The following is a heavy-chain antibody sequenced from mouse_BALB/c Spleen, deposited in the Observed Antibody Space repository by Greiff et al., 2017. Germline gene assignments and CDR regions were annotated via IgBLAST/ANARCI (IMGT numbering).Heavy chain of an antibody. Sequence: QVQLKESGAELVKPGASVKLSCKASGYTFTSYYMYWVKQRPGQGLEWIGEINPSNGGTNFNEKFKSKATLTVDKSSSTAYMQLSSLTSEDSAVYYCTRSRGNYVGWFAYWGQGTLVTVSA. CDR2: INPSNGGT. V-gene: IGHV1S81*02. CDR1: GYTFTSYY. D-gene: IGHD2-1*01. J-gene: IGHJ3*01. CDR3: TRSRGNYVGWFAY.